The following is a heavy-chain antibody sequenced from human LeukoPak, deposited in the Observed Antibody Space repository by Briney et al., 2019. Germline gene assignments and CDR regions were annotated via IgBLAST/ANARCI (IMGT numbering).Heavy chain of an antibody. D-gene: IGHD5-12*01. J-gene: IGHJ3*02. CDR2: IIPIFGTA. CDR1: GGTFSSYA. V-gene: IGHV1-69*13. Sequence: ASVKVSCKASGGTFSSYAISWVRQAPGQGLEWMGGIIPIFGTANYAQKFQGRVTITADESTSTAYMELSSLRSDDTAVYYCARGRRRLQPFDIWGQGTMVTVSS. CDR3: ARGRRRLQPFDI.